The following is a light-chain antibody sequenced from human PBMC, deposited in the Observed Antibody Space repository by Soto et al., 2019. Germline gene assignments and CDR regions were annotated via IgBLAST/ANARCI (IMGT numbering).Light chain of an antibody. J-gene: IGLJ7*01. CDR1: SSDVGGYNY. CDR2: EFE. V-gene: IGLV2-11*01. Sequence: QSALTQPRSVSGSPGQSVTISCTGTSSDVGGYNYVSWFQQHPGKAPKLLIYEFEKRPSGVPNRFSGSKSGSTAFLTVSGVQAEDEADYYCSSYAERNSVLFGGGTQLTVL. CDR3: SSYAERNSVL.